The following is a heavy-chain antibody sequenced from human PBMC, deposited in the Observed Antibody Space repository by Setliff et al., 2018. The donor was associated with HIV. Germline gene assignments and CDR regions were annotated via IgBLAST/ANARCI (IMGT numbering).Heavy chain of an antibody. CDR2: IFYSGTT. CDR1: GGSINSNSCY. Sequence: TLSLTCTFSGGSINSNSCYWAWIRQPPGRGLEWIGSIFYSGTTYYNPSLKSRVTISVHTSKNQFSLKLSSVTAADRAFYFCARERADLHYFDYWGRGTLVTVSS. V-gene: IGHV4-39*07. J-gene: IGHJ4*02. CDR3: ARERADLHYFDY.